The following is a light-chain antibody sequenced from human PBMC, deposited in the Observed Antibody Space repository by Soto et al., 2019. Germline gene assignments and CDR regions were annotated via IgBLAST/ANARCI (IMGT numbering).Light chain of an antibody. V-gene: IGLV1-44*01. Sequence: QSVLSQPPSASGTPGQRVTISCSGSGSSIGTNTVNWYRQLPGTAPKLLTYGNNQRPSGVPDRFSGSKSGTSASLAISGLQSEDEADYYCAAWDGSLNNVLFGGGTKVTV. CDR3: AAWDGSLNNVL. CDR1: GSSIGTNT. CDR2: GNN. J-gene: IGLJ2*01.